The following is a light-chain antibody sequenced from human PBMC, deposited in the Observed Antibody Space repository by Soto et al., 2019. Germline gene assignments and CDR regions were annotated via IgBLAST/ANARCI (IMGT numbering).Light chain of an antibody. CDR3: QQFNSYPT. CDR2: DAS. V-gene: IGKV1-13*02. J-gene: IGKJ4*01. Sequence: AIPLTQSPSSLSASVGDRVTITCRASQGISSALAWYQQKPGKAPKLLISDASSLESGVPSRFSGSGSGTDFTLTISSLQPEDFATYYCQQFNSYPTFGGGTKVEIK. CDR1: QGISSA.